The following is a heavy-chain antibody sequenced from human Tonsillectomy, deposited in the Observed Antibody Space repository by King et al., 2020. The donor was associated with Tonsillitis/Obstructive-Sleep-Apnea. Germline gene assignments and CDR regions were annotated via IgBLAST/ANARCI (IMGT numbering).Heavy chain of an antibody. Sequence: QVQLVESGGGVVQPGRFLRLSCAASGFSFSDYAMHWVRQAPGKGLEWVAVISHDGSNQYYADSVKGRFTIFRDNSKNTLYLQMKSLKFEDTAVYYCARDPEVKQWLVSWFDSWGQGNLVSVSS. V-gene: IGHV3-30*04. D-gene: IGHD6-19*01. CDR3: ARDPEVKQWLVSWFDS. CDR2: ISHDGSNQ. J-gene: IGHJ5*01. CDR1: GFSFSDYA.